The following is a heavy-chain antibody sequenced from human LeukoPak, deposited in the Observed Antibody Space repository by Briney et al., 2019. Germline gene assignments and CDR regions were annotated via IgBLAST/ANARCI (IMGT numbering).Heavy chain of an antibody. J-gene: IGHJ4*02. Sequence: GGSLRLSCAASGFTFSSYEMNWVRQAPGKGPEWVSKISSSGSAIYYADSVKGRFTISRDNAKSSLYLQMNSLRVGDTAIYYCARGGSLGYWGQGTLVTVSS. V-gene: IGHV3-48*03. CDR2: ISSSGSAI. CDR1: GFTFSSYE. D-gene: IGHD6-19*01. CDR3: ARGGSLGY.